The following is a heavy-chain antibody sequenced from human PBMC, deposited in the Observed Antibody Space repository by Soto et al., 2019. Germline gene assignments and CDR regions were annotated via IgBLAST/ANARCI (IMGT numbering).Heavy chain of an antibody. D-gene: IGHD2-15*01. CDR3: ARSRGGAAQGVTGWFDP. J-gene: IGHJ5*02. CDR1: GYTFTSYG. CDR2: ISAYNGNT. V-gene: IGHV1-18*01. Sequence: QVQLVQSGAEVKKPGASVKVSCKASGYTFTSYGISWVRQAPGQGLEWMGWISAYNGNTNYAQKLQGRVTMTTDTSTSTAYIELRSLRSDDTAVYHCARSRGGAAQGVTGWFDPWGQGTLVTVSS.